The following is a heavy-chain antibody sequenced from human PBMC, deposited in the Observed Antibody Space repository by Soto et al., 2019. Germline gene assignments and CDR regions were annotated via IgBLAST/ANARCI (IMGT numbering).Heavy chain of an antibody. CDR3: ARESGDNWDYEAY. V-gene: IGHV4-4*07. CDR2: IYTSGNT. D-gene: IGHD1-7*01. Sequence: PSETLSLTCTVSGGSISSYHWSWIRQSAGKGLEWIGRIYTSGNTHYNPSLKSRVTVSIDTSKNQFFLTVNSVTAADSAVYYCARESGDNWDYEAYWGQGTPVTVS. CDR1: GGSISSYH. J-gene: IGHJ4*02.